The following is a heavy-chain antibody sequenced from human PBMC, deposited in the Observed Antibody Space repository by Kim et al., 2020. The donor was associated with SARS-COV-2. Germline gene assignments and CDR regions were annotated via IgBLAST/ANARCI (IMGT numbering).Heavy chain of an antibody. CDR1: GFTFSSYS. Sequence: GGSLRLSCAASGFTFSSYSMNWVRQAPGKGLEWVSSISSSSSYIYYADSVKGRFTISRDNAKNSLYLQMNSLRAEDTAVYYCARDLGGGDNWNDWALNYYYYYGMDVWGQGTTVTVSS. V-gene: IGHV3-21*01. D-gene: IGHD1-1*01. CDR3: ARDLGGGDNWNDWALNYYYYYGMDV. CDR2: ISSSSSYI. J-gene: IGHJ6*02.